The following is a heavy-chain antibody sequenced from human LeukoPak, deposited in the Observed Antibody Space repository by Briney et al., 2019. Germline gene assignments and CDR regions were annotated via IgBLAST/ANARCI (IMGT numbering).Heavy chain of an antibody. D-gene: IGHD5-18*01. CDR1: GYSFTSYW. CDR3: ARLRSDTAMVANWFDP. CDR2: IYPGDSDT. V-gene: IGHV5-51*01. J-gene: IGHJ5*02. Sequence: GESLQISCKGSGYSFTSYWIGWVRQMTGKGLEWMGIIYPGDSDTRYSPSFQGQVTISADKSISTAYLQWSSLKASDTAMYYCARLRSDTAMVANWFDPWGQGTLVTVSS.